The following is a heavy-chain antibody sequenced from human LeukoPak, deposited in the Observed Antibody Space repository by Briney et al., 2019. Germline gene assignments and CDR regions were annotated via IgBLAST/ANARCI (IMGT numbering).Heavy chain of an antibody. CDR2: IRYDGSNK. CDR3: ARFAAGGSYYYYMDV. Sequence: PGGSLRLSCAASGFTFSSYGMHWVRQAPGKGLEWVAFIRYDGSNKYYADSVKGRFTISRDNSRKTLYLQMNSLRADDTAVYYCARFAAGGSYYYYMDVWGKGTTVTVSS. V-gene: IGHV3-30*02. D-gene: IGHD3-10*01. J-gene: IGHJ6*03. CDR1: GFTFSSYG.